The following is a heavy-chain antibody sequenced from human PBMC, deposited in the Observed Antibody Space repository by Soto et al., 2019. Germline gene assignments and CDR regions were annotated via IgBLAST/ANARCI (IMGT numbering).Heavy chain of an antibody. J-gene: IGHJ2*01. V-gene: IGHV3-33*01. D-gene: IGHD2-15*01. CDR2: IWYDGSNK. CDR1: GFTFSSYF. CDR3: ARDQYCSGGRCSPHWYFDL. Sequence: PGGSLRLSCAASGFTFSSYFMHWVRQAPGKGLEWVAVIWYDGSNKYYADSVKGRFTISRDNSKNTLYLQMNSLRAEDTAVYYCARDQYCSGGRCSPHWYFDLWGRGTLVTVSS.